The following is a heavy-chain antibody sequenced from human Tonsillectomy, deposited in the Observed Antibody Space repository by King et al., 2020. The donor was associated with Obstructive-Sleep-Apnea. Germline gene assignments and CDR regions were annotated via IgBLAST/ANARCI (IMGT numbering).Heavy chain of an antibody. J-gene: IGHJ4*02. V-gene: IGHV4-59*01. CDR3: ARDRGDGYNLHYFDY. CDR2: IYYSGST. CDR1: GGSISNYY. Sequence: LQLQESGPGLVKPSETLSLTCTVSGGSISNYYWRWIRQPPGRGLEWIGYIYYSGSTNYNPSLKSRVTISVETANNQFSLKLSSVTAADTAVYYCARDRGDGYNLHYFDYWGQGTLVTVSS. D-gene: IGHD5-24*01.